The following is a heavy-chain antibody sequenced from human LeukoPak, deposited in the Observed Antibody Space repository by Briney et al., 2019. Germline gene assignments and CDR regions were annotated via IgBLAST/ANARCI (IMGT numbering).Heavy chain of an antibody. Sequence: GGSLRLSCAASGFTFSNAWMSWVRQAPGKGLEWVGFIRSKAYGGTTEYAASVKGRFTISRDDSKSIAYLQMNSLKTEDTAVYYCTNTAEGVYDFWSGYYTGNANDYWGQGTLVTVSS. CDR2: IRSKAYGGTT. V-gene: IGHV3-49*04. CDR3: TNTAEGVYDFWSGYYTGNANDY. D-gene: IGHD3-3*01. CDR1: GFTFSNAW. J-gene: IGHJ4*02.